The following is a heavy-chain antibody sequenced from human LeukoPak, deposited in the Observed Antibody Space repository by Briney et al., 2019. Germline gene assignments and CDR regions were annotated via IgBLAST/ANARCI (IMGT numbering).Heavy chain of an antibody. CDR1: GYDFTTFW. Sequence: GESLKISCKGSGYDFTTFWFGWVRQMPDKGLEWMAIIYPRDSDTRYSRYFQGQVTLSVDKSISTAYLPWNSLKASDNALYYFGRLGGSYPQFDAFNIWGQGTMVTVSS. CDR3: GRLGGSYPQFDAFNI. CDR2: IYPRDSDT. J-gene: IGHJ3*02. D-gene: IGHD3-16*01. V-gene: IGHV5-51*01.